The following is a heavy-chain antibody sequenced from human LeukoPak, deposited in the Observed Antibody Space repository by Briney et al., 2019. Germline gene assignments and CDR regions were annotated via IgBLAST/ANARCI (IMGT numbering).Heavy chain of an antibody. CDR2: TYYRSKWYN. CDR1: GDSVSSNSAA. D-gene: IGHD2-15*01. Sequence: SQTLSLTCAISGDSVSSNSAAWNWIRQSPSRGLEWLGRTYYRSKWYNDYAVSVKSRITINPDTSKNQFSLQLNSVTPEDTAVYYCARAQRYCSGGSCYMDVWGKGTTVTVSS. J-gene: IGHJ6*03. V-gene: IGHV6-1*01. CDR3: ARAQRYCSGGSCYMDV.